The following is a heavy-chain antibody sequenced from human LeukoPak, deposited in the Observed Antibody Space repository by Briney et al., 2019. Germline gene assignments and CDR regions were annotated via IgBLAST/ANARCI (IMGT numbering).Heavy chain of an antibody. CDR1: GFTFSGYA. D-gene: IGHD5-12*01. CDR3: AKDRELVAQDY. CDR2: ISDSGFTT. J-gene: IGHJ4*02. V-gene: IGHV3-23*01. Sequence: PGGSLRLSCAASGFTFSGYAMNWVRQAPGKGLEWVSGISDSGFTTHYADSVKGRSTISRDNSKNTLHLQMNSLRAEDTAVYYCAKDRELVAQDYWGQGTLVTVSS.